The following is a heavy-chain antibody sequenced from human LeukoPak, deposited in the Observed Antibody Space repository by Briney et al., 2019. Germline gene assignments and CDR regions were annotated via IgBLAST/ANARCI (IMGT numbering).Heavy chain of an antibody. Sequence: GGSLRLSCAASGFTFSSYSMNWVRQAPGKWLEWVSSISSSSTYIYYADSVKGRFTISRDNAKNSLYLQMNSLRAEDTAVYYCGPKIAALGYWGQGTLVTVSS. J-gene: IGHJ4*02. CDR2: ISSSSTYI. CDR3: GPKIAALGY. CDR1: GFTFSSYS. D-gene: IGHD6-13*01. V-gene: IGHV3-21*01.